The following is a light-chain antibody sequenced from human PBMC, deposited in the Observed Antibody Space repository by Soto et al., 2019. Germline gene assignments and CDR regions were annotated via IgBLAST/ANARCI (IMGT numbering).Light chain of an antibody. J-gene: IGKJ1*01. CDR2: GAS. CDR1: QSVSSSY. Sequence: EIVLTRSPGTLSLSPGERATLSCRASQSVSSSYLAWYQQKPGQAPRLLIFGASRRATGIPDRFSGSGSGTNFTLTISRLEPEDFAVYYCQQYGKLPRTFGQGTKVDIK. CDR3: QQYGKLPRT. V-gene: IGKV3-20*01.